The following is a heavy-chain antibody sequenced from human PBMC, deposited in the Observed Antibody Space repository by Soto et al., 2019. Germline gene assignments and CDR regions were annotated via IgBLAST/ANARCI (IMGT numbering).Heavy chain of an antibody. CDR3: ARDRAIEAADSWRGFDP. D-gene: IGHD6-13*01. V-gene: IGHV1-2*04. CDR1: GYTFTGYY. J-gene: IGHJ5*02. Sequence: ASVKVSCKASGYTFTGYYMHWVRQAPGQGLEWMGWINPNSGGTNYAQKFQGWVTMTRDTSISTAYMELSRLRSDDTAVYYCARDRAIEAADSWRGFDPWGEGTLVTVSS. CDR2: INPNSGGT.